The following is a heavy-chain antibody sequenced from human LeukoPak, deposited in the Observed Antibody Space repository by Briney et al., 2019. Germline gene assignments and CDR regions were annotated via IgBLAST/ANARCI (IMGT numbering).Heavy chain of an antibody. D-gene: IGHD2-15*01. CDR1: GYTFTSYY. CDR2: INPSGGST. Sequence: ASVKVSCKASGYTFTSYYMHWVRQAPGQGLEWMGIINPSGGSTSYAQKFQGRVTMTRDTSTSTVYMELSSLRSEDTAVYYCAGEAVGSYYYYYGMDVWGQGTTVTVSS. CDR3: AGEAVGSYYYYYGMDV. J-gene: IGHJ6*02. V-gene: IGHV1-46*01.